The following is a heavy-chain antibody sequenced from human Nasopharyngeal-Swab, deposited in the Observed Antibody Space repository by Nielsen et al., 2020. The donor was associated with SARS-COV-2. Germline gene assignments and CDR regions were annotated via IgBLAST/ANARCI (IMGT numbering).Heavy chain of an antibody. V-gene: IGHV5-51*01. CDR2: IYPGDSDT. CDR1: GYSFTSYW. J-gene: IGHJ6*02. D-gene: IGHD6-13*01. Sequence: GESLKISCKGSGYSFTSYWIGWVRQMPGKGLEWMGIIYPGDSDTSYSPPFQGQVTISADKSISTAYLQWSSLKASDTAMYYCARSITSSSWYLYGMDVWGQGTTVTVSS. CDR3: ARSITSSSWYLYGMDV.